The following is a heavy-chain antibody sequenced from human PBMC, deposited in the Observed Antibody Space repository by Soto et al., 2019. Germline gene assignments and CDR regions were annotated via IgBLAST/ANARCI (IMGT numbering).Heavy chain of an antibody. CDR2: IYHRRDT. J-gene: IGHJ6*02. CDR1: GGSISSNNW. CDR3: ARSLRSLNYYGMVV. Sequence: SETLSLTCAVSGGSISSNNWWRCVRPPQGKGLEWVGEIYHRRDTNYNPCLKSRVTISVDKSKNQLSLTLGTVTAAATAEYYCARSLRSLNYYGMVVWVQGTTVTGPS. V-gene: IGHV4-4*02. D-gene: IGHD3-16*02.